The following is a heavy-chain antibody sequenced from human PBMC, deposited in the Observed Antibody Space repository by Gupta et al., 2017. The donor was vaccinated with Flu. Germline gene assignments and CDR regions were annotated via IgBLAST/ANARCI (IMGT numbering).Heavy chain of an antibody. CDR1: GFSFSDAW. Sequence: EVQLVESGGGLVQPGGSLRLSCAVSGFSFSDAWMPWVRQAPGKGPEWVARIMSKSSAESTYYAAPVKGRFTISRDDSQNTVYLQMNSLITEDTALYYCTMGFSGHWDDAFHIWGQGTMVTVSS. V-gene: IGHV3-15*05. J-gene: IGHJ3*02. CDR2: IMSKSSAEST. D-gene: IGHD5-12*01. CDR3: TMGFSGHWDDAFHI.